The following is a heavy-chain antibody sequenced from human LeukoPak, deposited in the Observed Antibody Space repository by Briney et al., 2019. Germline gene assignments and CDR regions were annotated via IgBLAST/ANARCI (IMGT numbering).Heavy chain of an antibody. CDR3: ARGRVTMVRGVTLPTIFDI. J-gene: IGHJ3*02. CDR1: GYTFTNYG. Sequence: GASVRVSFKASGYTFTNYGINWVRQAPGQGLEWMGWIRTYNDNAKYAHKLLGRVTMTTDTSTDAADMEPKSPRSDDTPVYYCARGRVTMVRGVTLPTIFDIWGQGTMVTVSS. D-gene: IGHD3-10*01. V-gene: IGHV1-18*01. CDR2: IRTYNDNA.